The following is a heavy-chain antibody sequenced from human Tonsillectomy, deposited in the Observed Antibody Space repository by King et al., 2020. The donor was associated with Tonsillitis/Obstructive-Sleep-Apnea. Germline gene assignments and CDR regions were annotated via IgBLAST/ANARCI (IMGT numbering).Heavy chain of an antibody. CDR2: IYPGDSDT. D-gene: IGHD3-10*01. V-gene: IGHV5-51*01. J-gene: IGHJ4*02. CDR3: ARHSPMVRAVRRPDY. Sequence: QLVQSGAEVKKPGESLKISCKGSGYSFTTYWIDWVRQMPGKGLEWMGIIYPGDSDTRYSPSFQGQVTIPADKSISTAYLQWSSLKVSDTAMYYCARHSPMVRAVRRPDYWGQGTLVTVSS. CDR1: GYSFTTYW.